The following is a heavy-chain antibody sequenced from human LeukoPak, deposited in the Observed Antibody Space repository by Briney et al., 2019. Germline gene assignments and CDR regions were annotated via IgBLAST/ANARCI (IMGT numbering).Heavy chain of an antibody. D-gene: IGHD3-10*01. CDR3: ARAHQSERVLWFGELFFDY. V-gene: IGHV4-59*01. J-gene: IGHJ4*02. CDR1: GCSISSYY. Sequence: SETLSLTCTVSGCSISSYYWSWIRQPPGKGLEWVGFIYCSGSTNYKPSLKSRVTISVDTSKNQFSLKLSSVTAADTAVYYCARAHQSERVLWFGELFFDYWGQGTLVTVSS. CDR2: IYCSGST.